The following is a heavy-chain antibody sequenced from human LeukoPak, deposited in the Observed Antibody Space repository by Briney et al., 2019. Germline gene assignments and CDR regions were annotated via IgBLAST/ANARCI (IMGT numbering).Heavy chain of an antibody. CDR2: INLGDSDT. V-gene: IGHV5-51*01. D-gene: IGHD2-15*01. CDR3: VYCSGGSSSYGMDV. Sequence: GESLKISCKGAGYTFTSSWIAWVRQMPGKGLEWMGIINLGDSDTRYSPSFQGQVTISADKSISTAYLQWSSLKASDTAIYFCVYCSGGSSSYGMDVWGQGSTVTVS. CDR1: GYTFTSSW. J-gene: IGHJ6*02.